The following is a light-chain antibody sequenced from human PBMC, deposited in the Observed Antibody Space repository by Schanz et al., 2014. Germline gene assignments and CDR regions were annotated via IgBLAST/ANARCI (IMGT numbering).Light chain of an antibody. CDR2: DAS. V-gene: IGKV1-33*01. CDR3: QQYNGFT. Sequence: DIQMTQSPSSLSASVGDRVTITCQASQDISNYLNWYQQKPGKAPKLLIYDASSLESGVPSRFSGSGSGTEFTLTISSLQPDDFATYYCQQYNGFTFGPGTKVDIK. J-gene: IGKJ3*01. CDR1: QDISNY.